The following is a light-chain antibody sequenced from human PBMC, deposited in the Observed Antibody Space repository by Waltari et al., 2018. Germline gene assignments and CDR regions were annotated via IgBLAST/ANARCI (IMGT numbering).Light chain of an antibody. CDR3: QSYDSNESVL. CDR1: GGIIGRNY. J-gene: IGLJ2*01. CDR2: DDD. V-gene: IGLV6-57*04. Sequence: FILTQPHSVSESPGKTVTISCTRSGGIIGRNYVQWYQQRPGSAPTTVINDDDQRPSGAPDVFSGSIDRSSNSASLSSSELKTEDEADYYCQSYDSNESVLFGGGTKLTVL.